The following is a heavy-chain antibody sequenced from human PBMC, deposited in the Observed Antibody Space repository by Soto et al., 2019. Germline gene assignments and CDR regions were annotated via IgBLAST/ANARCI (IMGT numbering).Heavy chain of an antibody. CDR3: ARKDKSGYFNWFDP. J-gene: IGHJ5*02. D-gene: IGHD3-22*01. CDR2: IFPSDSDT. CDR1: GYKFTSSW. Sequence: RGESLKISCRTSGYKFTSSWIAWVRQKPGKGLEWMGIIFPSDSDTRYSPSLQGQVTISADRSTSTVFLQWASLKASDTAVYFCARKDKSGYFNWFDPWGQGTLVTVSS. V-gene: IGHV5-51*01.